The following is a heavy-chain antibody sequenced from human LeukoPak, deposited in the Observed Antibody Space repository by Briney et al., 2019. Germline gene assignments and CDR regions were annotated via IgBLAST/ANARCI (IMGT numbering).Heavy chain of an antibody. D-gene: IGHD3-3*02. J-gene: IGHJ4*02. CDR3: AIRIDPFDY. V-gene: IGHV4-34*01. Sequence: SETLSLTCAVYGGSFSGYYWSWIRQPPGKGLEWIGEINHSGSTNYNPSLKSRVTISVDTSKNQFSLKLSSVTAVDTAMYYCAIRIDPFDYWGQGTLVTVSS. CDR2: INHSGST. CDR1: GGSFSGYY.